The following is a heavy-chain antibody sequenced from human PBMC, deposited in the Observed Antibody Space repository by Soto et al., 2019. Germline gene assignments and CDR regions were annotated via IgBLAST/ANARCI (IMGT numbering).Heavy chain of an antibody. CDR1: GFSVSSDY. Sequence: DVQLVETGGGLIQPGGSLRLSCAASGFSVSSDYMNWVRQDPGKGLEWVSDIYRGGSTYYADSVRGRFTIYRDNSENTLFLQMNSLRAEDTAVYYCARATEWNALDIWGEGTMVTVSS. CDR2: IYRGGST. V-gene: IGHV3-53*02. D-gene: IGHD3-3*01. J-gene: IGHJ3*02. CDR3: ARATEWNALDI.